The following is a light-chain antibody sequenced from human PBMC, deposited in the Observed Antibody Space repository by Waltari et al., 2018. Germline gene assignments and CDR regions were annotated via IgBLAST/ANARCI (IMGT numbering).Light chain of an antibody. V-gene: IGKV3-15*01. CDR1: QSVRSN. J-gene: IGKJ3*01. CDR2: GAS. CDR3: QHYRNWPFT. Sequence: ETVLTQSPPTLSLSPGERVTLSCIASQSVRSNLAWYQQKPGQPPRLLFHGASSRATGIPDRFSASGSGTDFTLTISSLEPEDFAVYYCQHYRNWPFTFGPGTKLEIK.